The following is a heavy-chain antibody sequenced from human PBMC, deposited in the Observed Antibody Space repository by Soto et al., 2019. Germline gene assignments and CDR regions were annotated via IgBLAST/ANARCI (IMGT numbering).Heavy chain of an antibody. Sequence: SVKVSCKASGGTFSNYASRWVRQAPGQRPEWMGGILPIFGTANYAQKFQGRVTITADESTRTAYMELSSLRSEDTAVYYCARDSYYYGSGSYYHNWFDPWGQGTLVTVSS. CDR1: GGTFSNYA. CDR3: ARDSYYYGSGSYYHNWFDP. J-gene: IGHJ5*02. D-gene: IGHD3-10*01. V-gene: IGHV1-69*01. CDR2: ILPIFGTA.